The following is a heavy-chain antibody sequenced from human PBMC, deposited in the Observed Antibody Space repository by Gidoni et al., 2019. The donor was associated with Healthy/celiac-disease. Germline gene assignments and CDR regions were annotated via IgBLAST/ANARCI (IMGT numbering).Heavy chain of an antibody. CDR3: ARRGEEYSSGWYYFDY. J-gene: IGHJ4*02. CDR2: IYYSGST. D-gene: IGHD6-19*01. CDR1: GGSISSSSYY. V-gene: IGHV4-39*01. Sequence: QLQLQESGPGLVKPSETLSLTCTVSGGSISSSSYYWGWIRQPPGKGLEWIGSIYYSGSTYYNPSLKSRVTISVDTSKNQFSLKLSSVTAADTAAYYCARRGEEYSSGWYYFDYWGQGTLVTVSS.